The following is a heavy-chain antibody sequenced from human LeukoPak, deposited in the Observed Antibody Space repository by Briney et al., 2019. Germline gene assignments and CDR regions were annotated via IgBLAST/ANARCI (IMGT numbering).Heavy chain of an antibody. J-gene: IGHJ4*02. Sequence: SETLSLTCTVSGGSISSYYWSWIRQPPGKGLEWIGEINHSGSTNYNPSLKSRVTISVDTSKNQFSLKLSSVTAADTAVYYCARGSNWAVDYWGQGTLATVSS. CDR2: INHSGST. V-gene: IGHV4-34*01. CDR3: ARGSNWAVDY. CDR1: GGSISSYY. D-gene: IGHD7-27*01.